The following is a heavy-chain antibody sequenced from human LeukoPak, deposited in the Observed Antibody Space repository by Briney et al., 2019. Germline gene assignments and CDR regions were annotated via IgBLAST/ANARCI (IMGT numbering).Heavy chain of an antibody. D-gene: IGHD2-15*01. Sequence: SETLSLTCTVSGGSISSGGYYWSWIRQHPGKGLEWIGYIYYCGSTYYNPSLKSRVTISVDTSKNQFSLKLSSVTAADTAVYYCARDHPSGGSCFDYWGQGTLVTVSS. CDR1: GGSISSGGYY. J-gene: IGHJ4*02. CDR2: IYYCGST. CDR3: ARDHPSGGSCFDY. V-gene: IGHV4-31*03.